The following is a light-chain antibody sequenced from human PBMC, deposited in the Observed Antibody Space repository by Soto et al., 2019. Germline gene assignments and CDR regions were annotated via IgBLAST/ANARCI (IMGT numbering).Light chain of an antibody. CDR3: QQYNNWPPPGT. V-gene: IGKV3D-15*01. J-gene: IGKJ1*01. Sequence: EMGESPVILPVSPRERATLSCRASQSVSSNFAWYQQKPGQAALLLLYGASTRAPGIPTRFSGSGSGTEFTLTISSLQSEDFAVYYCQQYNNWPPPGTFSQLTKLDIK. CDR2: GAS. CDR1: QSVSSN.